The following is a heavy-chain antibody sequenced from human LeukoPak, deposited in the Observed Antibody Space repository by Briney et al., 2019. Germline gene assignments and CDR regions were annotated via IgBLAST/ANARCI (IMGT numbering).Heavy chain of an antibody. J-gene: IGHJ4*02. D-gene: IGHD2-15*01. CDR1: GFTFSSYS. CDR3: ARGVGGYFDY. V-gene: IGHV3-21*01. CDR2: ISSSSSYI. Sequence: GGPLRLSCAASGFTFSSYSMNWVRQAPGKGLEWVSSISSSSSYIYYADSVKGRFTISRDNAKISLYLQMNSLRAEDTAVYYCARGVGGYFDYWGQGTLVTVSS.